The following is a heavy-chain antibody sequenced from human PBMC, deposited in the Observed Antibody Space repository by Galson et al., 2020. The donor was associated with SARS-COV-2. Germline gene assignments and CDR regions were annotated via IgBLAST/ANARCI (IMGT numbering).Heavy chain of an antibody. V-gene: IGHV3-21*06. CDR1: GFTFSSYS. J-gene: IGHJ4*02. D-gene: IGHD5-18*01. CDR2: ISGTSTNI. CDR3: TRERGYSYGYSDY. Sequence: NSGGSLRLSCAASGFTFSSYSMNWVRQAPGKGLEWVSSISGTSTNIYYADSVKGRFTISRDNAKNSLYLQINSLGTEDTAVYYCTRERGYSYGYSDYWGQGTLVTVSS.